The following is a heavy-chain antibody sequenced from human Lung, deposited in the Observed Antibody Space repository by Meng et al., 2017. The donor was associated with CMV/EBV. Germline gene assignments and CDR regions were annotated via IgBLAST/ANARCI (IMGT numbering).Heavy chain of an antibody. D-gene: IGHD3-10*01. CDR1: GINFNTYW. CDR3: AREPRRGAFDF. Sequence: GEXXRISCAGSGINFNTYWMHWVRQVPGKGLVWLSRIYSDGISTRYADSVKGRFTISRDNTKNTLYLQMNGLRAYDTAVYYCAREPRRGAFDFWGQGAMVTVSS. CDR2: IYSDGIST. J-gene: IGHJ3*01. V-gene: IGHV3-74*01.